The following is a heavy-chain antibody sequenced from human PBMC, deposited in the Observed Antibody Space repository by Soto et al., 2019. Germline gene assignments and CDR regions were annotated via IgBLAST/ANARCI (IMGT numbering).Heavy chain of an antibody. CDR3: ARDYSGHGMDV. Sequence: ASVKVSCKTSGYTFTAYHIHWVRQAPGQGLEWMGWINPNSGGANYAQKFEGRVTMTRDTSISTVYMELSRLGSDDTTLYYCARDYSGHGMDVWGQGSTVTVSS. J-gene: IGHJ6*02. CDR2: INPNSGGA. CDR1: GYTFTAYH. D-gene: IGHD1-26*01. V-gene: IGHV1-2*02.